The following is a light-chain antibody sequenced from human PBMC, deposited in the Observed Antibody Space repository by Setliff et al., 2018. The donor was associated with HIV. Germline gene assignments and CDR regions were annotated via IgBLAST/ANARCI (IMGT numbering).Light chain of an antibody. Sequence: QSALTQPPPASGTPGQRVTISCSGSSSNIGSNTVNWYQQVPGTAPKLLIYKNNQRPSGVPDRFSGSKSGTSASLAISGLQSDDEADYYCAAWDDSLSVFVVGTGTKV. CDR1: SSNIGSNT. J-gene: IGLJ1*01. CDR3: AAWDDSLSVFV. CDR2: KNN. V-gene: IGLV1-44*01.